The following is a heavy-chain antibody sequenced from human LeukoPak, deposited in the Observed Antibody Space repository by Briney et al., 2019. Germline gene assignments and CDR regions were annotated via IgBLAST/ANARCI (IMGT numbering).Heavy chain of an antibody. CDR1: GYSISSGYY. V-gene: IGHV4-38-2*01. D-gene: IGHD2-2*02. Sequence: SETLSLTCAVSGYSISSGYYWGWIRQPPGKGLEWIGSIYYSGSTYYNPSLKSRVTISLHTSKTQSSPKLSSLTAADTAVYYCARMYGCSSTSCYTPFDYWGQGTLVTVSS. CDR3: ARMYGCSSTSCYTPFDY. CDR2: IYYSGST. J-gene: IGHJ4*02.